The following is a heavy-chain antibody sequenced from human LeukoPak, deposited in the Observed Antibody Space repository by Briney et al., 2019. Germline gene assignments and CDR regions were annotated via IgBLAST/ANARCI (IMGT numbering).Heavy chain of an antibody. V-gene: IGHV3-23*01. Sequence: PGGSLRLSCAASGFTFSSYAMSWVRQAPGKGLEWVSAISGSGGSTYYADSVKGRFTISRDNSKNTLYLQMNSLRAEDTAVYYCASLMVRGYNFDYWGQGTLVTVSS. CDR1: GFTFSSYA. J-gene: IGHJ4*02. D-gene: IGHD3-10*01. CDR2: ISGSGGST. CDR3: ASLMVRGYNFDY.